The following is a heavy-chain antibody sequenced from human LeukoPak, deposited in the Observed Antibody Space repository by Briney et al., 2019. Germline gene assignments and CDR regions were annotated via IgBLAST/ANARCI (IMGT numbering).Heavy chain of an antibody. V-gene: IGHV4-59*01. J-gene: IGHJ5*02. CDR3: ARGGLYYYDSSDWFDP. CDR2: IYYSGST. Sequence: SETLSLTCTVSGGSISSYYWSWIRQPPGKGLEWIGYIYYSGSTNYNPSLKSRVTISVDTSKNQFSLKLSSVTAADTAVYYCARGGLYYYDSSDWFDPWGQGTLVTVSS. CDR1: GGSISSYY. D-gene: IGHD3-22*01.